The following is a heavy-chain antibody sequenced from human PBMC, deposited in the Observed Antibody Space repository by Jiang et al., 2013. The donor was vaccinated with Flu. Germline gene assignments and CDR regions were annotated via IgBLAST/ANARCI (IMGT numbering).Heavy chain of an antibody. Sequence: MPGKGLEWMGIIYPGDSDTRYSPSFQGQVTISADKSISTAYLQWSSLKASDTAMYYCARRPYSSSWDYWGQGTLVTVSS. V-gene: IGHV5-51*01. J-gene: IGHJ4*02. D-gene: IGHD6-13*01. CDR3: ARRPYSSSWDY. CDR2: IYPGDSDT.